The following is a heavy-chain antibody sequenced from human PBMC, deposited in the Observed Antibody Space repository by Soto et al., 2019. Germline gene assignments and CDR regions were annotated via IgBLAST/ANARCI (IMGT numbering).Heavy chain of an antibody. CDR2: IIPIFGTA. Sequence: SVKVSCKASGGTFSSYAISWVRQAPGQGLEWTGGIIPIFGTANYAQKFQGRVTITADESTSTAYMELSSLRSEDTAVYYCASPGWNYNYWGQGTLVTVSS. D-gene: IGHD1-7*01. V-gene: IGHV1-69*13. CDR3: ASPGWNYNY. CDR1: GGTFSSYA. J-gene: IGHJ4*02.